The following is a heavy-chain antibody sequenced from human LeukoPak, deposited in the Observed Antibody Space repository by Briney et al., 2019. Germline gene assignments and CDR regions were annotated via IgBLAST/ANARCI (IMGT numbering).Heavy chain of an antibody. V-gene: IGHV4-34*01. D-gene: IGHD2/OR15-2a*01. J-gene: IGHJ5*02. CDR2: INHSGST. CDR3: ARHVRRVNWFDP. Sequence: SETLSLTCAVYGGSFSGYYWSWIRQPPGKGLEWIGEINHSGSTNYNPSLKSRVTISVDTSRNQFSLKLSSVTAADTAVYYCARHVRRVNWFDPWGQGTLVTVSS. CDR1: GGSFSGYY.